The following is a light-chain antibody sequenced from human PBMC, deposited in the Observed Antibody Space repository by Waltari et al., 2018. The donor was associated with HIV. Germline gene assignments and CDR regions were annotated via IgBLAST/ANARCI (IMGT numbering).Light chain of an antibody. CDR2: DAS. Sequence: DIQMTQSPSSLSASVGDRVTITCQASQDISNYLNWYQQKPGKAPKLLIYDASNLETGGPTRFRGNGSGTDFTFTISSLQAEDIATYYCQQYDNLPLTFGGGTKVEIK. CDR3: QQYDNLPLT. J-gene: IGKJ4*01. CDR1: QDISNY. V-gene: IGKV1-33*01.